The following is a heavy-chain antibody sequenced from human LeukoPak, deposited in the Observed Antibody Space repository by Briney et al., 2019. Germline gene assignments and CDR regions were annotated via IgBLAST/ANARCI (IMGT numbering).Heavy chain of an antibody. J-gene: IGHJ3*02. D-gene: IGHD1-26*01. V-gene: IGHV3-73*01. CDR2: IRSKANSYAT. Sequence: GGSLRLSCAASGFTFSGSAMHWVRQASGKGLEWVGRIRSKANSYATAYAASVKGRFTISRDDSKNTAYLQMNSLKTEDTAVYYCTRPDGIVGARDAFDIWGQGTMVTVSS. CDR3: TRPDGIVGARDAFDI. CDR1: GFTFSGSA.